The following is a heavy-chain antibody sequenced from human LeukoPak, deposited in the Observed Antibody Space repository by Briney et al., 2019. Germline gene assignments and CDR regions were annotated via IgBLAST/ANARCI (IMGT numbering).Heavy chain of an antibody. CDR3: ARPGQLGEYTPYHFDY. J-gene: IGHJ4*02. V-gene: IGHV1-46*01. D-gene: IGHD3-16*01. CDR2: ITPSGGST. CDR1: GYTFTNYY. Sequence: ASVKVSCKASGYTFTNYYMHWVRQAPGQGLEWLGLITPSGGSTWYAQKFQGRVTMTRDMSTSTDYMELSSLRSEDTAVYYCARPGQLGEYTPYHFDYWGQGILVTVSS.